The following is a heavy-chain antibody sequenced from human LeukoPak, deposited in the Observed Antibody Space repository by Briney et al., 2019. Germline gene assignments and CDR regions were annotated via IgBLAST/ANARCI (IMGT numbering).Heavy chain of an antibody. CDR2: ISGSSGTR. CDR3: ARGYYYDSSGYYQGYFDY. V-gene: IGHV3-48*01. Sequence: GGSLRLSCAASGFTFSSYSMNWVRQAPGKGLEWVSYISGSSGTRYYADSVKGRFTISRDNAKNSLYLQMNSLRAEDTAVYYCARGYYYDSSGYYQGYFDYWGQGTLVTVSS. CDR1: GFTFSSYS. D-gene: IGHD3-22*01. J-gene: IGHJ4*02.